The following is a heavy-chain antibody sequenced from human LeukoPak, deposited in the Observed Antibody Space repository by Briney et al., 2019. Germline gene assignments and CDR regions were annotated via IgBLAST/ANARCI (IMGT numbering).Heavy chain of an antibody. CDR1: GGSISSSSYY. J-gene: IGHJ3*02. D-gene: IGHD3-10*01. CDR2: IYYSGST. V-gene: IGHV4-39*07. Sequence: PSETLSLTCTVSGGSISSSSYYWGWIRQPPGKGLEWIGIIYYSGSTYYNPSLKSRVTISVDTSKNQFSLKLSSVTAAATAVYYCARDRGGGSGSYFRTTDAFDIWGQGTMVTVSS. CDR3: ARDRGGGSGSYFRTTDAFDI.